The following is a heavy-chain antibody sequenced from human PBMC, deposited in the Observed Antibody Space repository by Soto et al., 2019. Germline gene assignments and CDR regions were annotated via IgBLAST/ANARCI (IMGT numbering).Heavy chain of an antibody. V-gene: IGHV1-8*01. CDR2: MNPSSGET. J-gene: IGHJ4*01. Sequence: ASMKVSCKTSGYNFTNFDINWVRQAPGRGLVWMGWMNPSSGETGSAQNFQGRVTMTRDISTRTFFMQLTSLRSEDTAIYYCARIAEYCNGIKCYSNFDFWGRVTQVTVSS. CDR3: ARIAEYCNGIKCYSNFDF. D-gene: IGHD2-15*01. CDR1: GYNFTNFD.